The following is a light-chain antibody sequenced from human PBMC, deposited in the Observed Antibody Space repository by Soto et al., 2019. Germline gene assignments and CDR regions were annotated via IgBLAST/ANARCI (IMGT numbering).Light chain of an antibody. CDR2: EGT. CDR1: SNDVGSYNL. V-gene: IGLV2-23*01. CDR3: CSYAGGSTWV. Sequence: QSALTQPASVSGSPGQSITISCTGTSNDVGSYNLVSWYQQHPGKAPKVMIYEGTRRPSAVSNRFSGSKSGNTASLTISGLQAEDEADYDCCSYAGGSTWVFGGGTLLTVL. J-gene: IGLJ7*01.